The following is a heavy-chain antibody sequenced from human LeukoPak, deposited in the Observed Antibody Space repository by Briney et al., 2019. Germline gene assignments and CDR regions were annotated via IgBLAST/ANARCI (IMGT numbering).Heavy chain of an antibody. CDR2: ISSSSSYI. CDR3: ASTPVEMATFYY. CDR1: GFTFSSYS. J-gene: IGHJ4*02. D-gene: IGHD5-24*01. V-gene: IGHV3-21*01. Sequence: PGGSLRLSCAASGFTFSSYSMNWVRQAPWKGLEWVSSISSSSSYIYYADSVKGRFTISRDNAKNSLYLQMNSLRAEDTAVYYCASTPVEMATFYYWGQGTLVTVSS.